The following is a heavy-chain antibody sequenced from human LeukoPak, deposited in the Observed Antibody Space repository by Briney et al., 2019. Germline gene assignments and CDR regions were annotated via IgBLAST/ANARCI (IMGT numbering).Heavy chain of an antibody. CDR3: ASRMGSCFDY. CDR2: INHSGST. Sequence: PSETLSLTCAVYRGSFRCYYWSWIRQPPGKGLEWIGEINHSGSTNYNPSLKSRVTISVDTSKNQFSLRLTSVTAADTAVYYCASRMGSCFDYWGQGTLVTVSS. J-gene: IGHJ4*02. V-gene: IGHV4-34*01. D-gene: IGHD2-15*01. CDR1: RGSFRCYY.